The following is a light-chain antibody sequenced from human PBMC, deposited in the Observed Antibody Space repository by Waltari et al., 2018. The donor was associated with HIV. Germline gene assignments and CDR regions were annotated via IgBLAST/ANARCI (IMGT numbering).Light chain of an antibody. CDR2: ANI. J-gene: IGLJ2*01. CDR1: SSTIGAGYD. Sequence: QSVPTQPPSVSAAPGPRVTISCTGTSSTIGAGYDVHRYQQLHGTAPKLLIYANIHRPSGVPDRFSVSKSATSASLAITGLQAEDEADYFCQSYDSSLSAYVVFGGGTKLTVL. V-gene: IGLV1-40*01. CDR3: QSYDSSLSAYVV.